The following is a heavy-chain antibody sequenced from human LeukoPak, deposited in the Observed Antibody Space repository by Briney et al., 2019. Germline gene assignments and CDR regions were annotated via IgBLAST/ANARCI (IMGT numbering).Heavy chain of an antibody. CDR1: GYTFTGYY. D-gene: IGHD2-15*01. CDR2: INPNSGGT. Sequence: ASVKVSCXASGYTFTGYYMHWVRQALGQGLEWMGRINPNSGGTNYAQKFQGRVTMTRDTSISTAYMELSRLRSDDTAVYYCASLGYCSGGSCYSLRAFDIWGQGTMVTVSS. J-gene: IGHJ3*02. CDR3: ASLGYCSGGSCYSLRAFDI. V-gene: IGHV1-2*06.